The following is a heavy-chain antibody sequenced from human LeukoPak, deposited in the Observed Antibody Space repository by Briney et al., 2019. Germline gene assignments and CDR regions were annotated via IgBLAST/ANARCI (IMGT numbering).Heavy chain of an antibody. D-gene: IGHD3-22*01. CDR1: GFTFSDYW. Sequence: PGGSLRLSCTASGFTFSDYWMHWVRQAPGKGLVWVSRINSDGSRTNYADCVKGRFTISRDNAKITVFLQMNSLRAEDAAVYYCARVITGSTYGQFDYWGQGALATVSS. V-gene: IGHV3-74*01. CDR3: ARVITGSTYGQFDY. J-gene: IGHJ4*02. CDR2: INSDGSRT.